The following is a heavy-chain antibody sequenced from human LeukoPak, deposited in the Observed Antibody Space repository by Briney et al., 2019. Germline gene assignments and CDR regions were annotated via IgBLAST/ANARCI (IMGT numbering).Heavy chain of an antibody. Sequence: SETLSLTCAVYGGSFSGYYWSWIRQPPGKGLEWIGEINHSGSTNYNPSLKSRVTISVDTSKNQSSLKLSSVTAADTAVYYCARGQRWLQHDYWGQGTLVTVSS. CDR2: INHSGST. CDR3: ARGQRWLQHDY. D-gene: IGHD5-24*01. J-gene: IGHJ4*02. CDR1: GGSFSGYY. V-gene: IGHV4-34*01.